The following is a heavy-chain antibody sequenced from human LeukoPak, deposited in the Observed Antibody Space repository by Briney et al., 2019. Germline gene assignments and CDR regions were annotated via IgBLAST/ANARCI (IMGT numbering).Heavy chain of an antibody. D-gene: IGHD6-13*01. CDR3: ARSRSSSSLLDFDY. CDR1: GGSISSYY. Sequence: SETLSLTCTVSGGSISSYYWSWIRQPPGKGLEWIVYIYYRASINYVPSLESRLTLSVDTSKNQFSLKLNSVTAADTAVYFCARSRSSSSLLDFDYWGQGTLVTVSS. CDR2: IYYRASI. V-gene: IGHV4-59*08. J-gene: IGHJ4*02.